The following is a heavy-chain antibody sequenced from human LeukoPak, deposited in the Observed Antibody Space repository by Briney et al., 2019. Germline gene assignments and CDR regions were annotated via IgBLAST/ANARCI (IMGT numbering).Heavy chain of an antibody. D-gene: IGHD6-19*01. CDR3: SAIAVTGQPNDY. J-gene: IGHJ4*02. Sequence: SETLSLTCTVSGDSIISSNYYWGWIRQPPGKGLEWIGSIYYSGTSFFNPSLESRVTMSVDTSKNQFSLKLNSVTAADTAVYHCSAIAVTGQPNDYWGQGTLVTVSS. V-gene: IGHV4-39*01. CDR2: IYYSGTS. CDR1: GDSIISSNYY.